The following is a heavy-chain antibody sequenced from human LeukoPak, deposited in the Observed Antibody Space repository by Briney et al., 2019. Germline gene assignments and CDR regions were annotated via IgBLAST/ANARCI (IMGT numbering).Heavy chain of an antibody. D-gene: IGHD6-13*01. V-gene: IGHV1-18*01. Sequence: GASVKVSCKASGYTFTSYGISWVRQAPGQGLVWMGWIDPYSGDTKYAQKIKGRVTMTRDTTISTVYMDLSRLTSDDTAVYFCASDIAASGSFDYWGLGTLVTVSS. CDR2: IDPYSGDT. CDR1: GYTFTSYG. J-gene: IGHJ4*02. CDR3: ASDIAASGSFDY.